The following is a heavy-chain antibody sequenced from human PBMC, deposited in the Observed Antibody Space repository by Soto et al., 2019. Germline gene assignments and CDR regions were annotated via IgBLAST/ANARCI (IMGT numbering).Heavy chain of an antibody. V-gene: IGHV1-69*04. CDR1: GGTFSSYT. D-gene: IGHD6-19*01. J-gene: IGHJ6*03. CDR2: IIPILGIA. CDR3: ARDRHGDGYSSGYYMDV. Sequence: ASVKVSCKASGGTFSSYTISWVRQAPGQGLEWMGRIIPILGIANYAQKFQGRVTITADKSTSTAYMELSSLRSEDTAVYYCARDRHGDGYSSGYYMDVWDKGTTVTVSS.